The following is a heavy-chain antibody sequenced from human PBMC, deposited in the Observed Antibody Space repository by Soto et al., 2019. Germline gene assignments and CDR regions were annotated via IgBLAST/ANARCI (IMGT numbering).Heavy chain of an antibody. CDR2: IWYDGSNK. D-gene: IGHD2-21*02. Sequence: GGSLRLSCAASGFTFSSYGMHWVRQAPGKGLEWVAVIWYDGSNKYYADSVKGRFTISRDNSKNTLYLQMNSLRAEDTAVYYCARDRHRNGGNSGTDYWGPGTLVTVSS. CDR1: GFTFSSYG. J-gene: IGHJ4*02. V-gene: IGHV3-33*01. CDR3: ARDRHRNGGNSGTDY.